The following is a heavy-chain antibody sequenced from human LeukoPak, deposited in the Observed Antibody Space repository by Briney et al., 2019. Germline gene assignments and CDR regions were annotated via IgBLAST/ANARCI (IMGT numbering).Heavy chain of an antibody. V-gene: IGHV3-30*02. CDR1: GFTFSSYG. CDR3: AKRGEGVSNTWYMNNWFDP. J-gene: IGHJ5*02. Sequence: GGSLRLSCAASGFTFSSYGMHWVRQAPGKGLEWVTFIRDDGSNKYYADSVKGRFTISRDNSKNTLYLQMNSLRAEDTAVYYCAKRGEGVSNTWYMNNWFDPWGQGTLVTVSS. CDR2: IRDDGSNK. D-gene: IGHD6-13*01.